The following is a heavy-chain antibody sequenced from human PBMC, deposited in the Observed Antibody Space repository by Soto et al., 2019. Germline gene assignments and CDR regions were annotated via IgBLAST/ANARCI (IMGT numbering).Heavy chain of an antibody. CDR1: GYAFSQFY. V-gene: IGHV1-2*04. CDR3: ARESGGTTATLDYYDFYMDV. J-gene: IGHJ6*03. Sequence: QVQLVQSGAEVKKPGASVKVSCKASGYAFSQFYIHWMRQAPGQGLEWMGWINPNSGRTKFSQNFQGLAPMTRDTSITAVYMELSGLSSDATAVYYCARESGGTTATLDYYDFYMDVWGKGTTVTVSS. D-gene: IGHD4-17*01. CDR2: INPNSGRT.